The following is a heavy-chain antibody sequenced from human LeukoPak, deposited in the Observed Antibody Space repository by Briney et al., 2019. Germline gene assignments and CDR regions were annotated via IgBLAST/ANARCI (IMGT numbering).Heavy chain of an antibody. D-gene: IGHD2-15*01. CDR2: ISAYNGNT. Sequence: GASVKVSCKASGYTFTSYGISWVRQAPGQGLEWMGWISAYNGNTNYARKLQGRVTMTTDTSTSTAYMELRSLRSDDTAVYYCARDRGYCSGGSCYPGSDYWGQGTLVTVSS. V-gene: IGHV1-18*01. CDR1: GYTFTSYG. CDR3: ARDRGYCSGGSCYPGSDY. J-gene: IGHJ4*02.